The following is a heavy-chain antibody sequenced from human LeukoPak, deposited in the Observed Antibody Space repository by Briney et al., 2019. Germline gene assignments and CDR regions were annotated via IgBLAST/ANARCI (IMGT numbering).Heavy chain of an antibody. CDR3: ARSSRPCSGGSCYLYSYYYHNMDV. V-gene: IGHV1-2*02. Sequence: ASVKVSCKASGYTFTSYYMHWVRQAPGQGLEWMGWINPNSGGTNYAQKFQGRVTMTRDTSISTAYVELSRPRSDDTAVYYCARSSRPCSGGSCYLYSYYYHNMDVWGKGTTVTISS. CDR2: INPNSGGT. CDR1: GYTFTSYY. J-gene: IGHJ6*03. D-gene: IGHD2-15*01.